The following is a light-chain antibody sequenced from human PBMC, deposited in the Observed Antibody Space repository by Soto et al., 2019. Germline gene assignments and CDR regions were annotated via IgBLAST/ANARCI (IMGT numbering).Light chain of an antibody. Sequence: DIVMTQSPLSLPVTPGEPASISCRSSQSLLHSNGYNYLDWYLQKPGQSPQLLIYFGSHRASGVPDRFSGSGSGTDFTLKISRVEAEDVGVYYCMQALQTPITFGQGTGLEIK. CDR3: MQALQTPIT. CDR2: FGS. J-gene: IGKJ5*01. CDR1: QSLLHSNGYNY. V-gene: IGKV2-28*01.